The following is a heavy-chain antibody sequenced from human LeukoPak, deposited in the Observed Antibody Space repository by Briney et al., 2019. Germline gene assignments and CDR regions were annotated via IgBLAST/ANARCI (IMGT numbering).Heavy chain of an antibody. D-gene: IGHD3-10*01. CDR1: GFSVSGNY. J-gene: IGHJ4*02. CDR3: VRDRGAYYYGTGY. V-gene: IGHV3-66*01. CDR2: IYSGGNT. Sequence: GGSLRLSCAASGFSVSGNYMNWVRQAPGKGLEWVSVIYSGGNTYYADSVKGRFTISRDNSKNTLYLQMNSLRAEDTAVYYCVRDRGAYYYGTGYWGQGILVTVSS.